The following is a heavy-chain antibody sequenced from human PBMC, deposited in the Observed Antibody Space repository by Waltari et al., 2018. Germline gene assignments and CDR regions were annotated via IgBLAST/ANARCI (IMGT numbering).Heavy chain of an antibody. J-gene: IGHJ4*02. CDR3: TRGATGDCNAPSDY. CDR2: VSVSSRNT. Sequence: EVQLLESGGGLEQPGGSLRLSCAVSSFTCSTYAMSWVRQAPGEGLECVSCVSVSSRNTYYADSVKVRFSISRDSSKSTLYLQMNSLRAEDTAVYYCTRGATGDCNAPSDYWGQGTLVTVSS. V-gene: IGHV3-23*01. D-gene: IGHD2-21*02. CDR1: SFTCSTYA.